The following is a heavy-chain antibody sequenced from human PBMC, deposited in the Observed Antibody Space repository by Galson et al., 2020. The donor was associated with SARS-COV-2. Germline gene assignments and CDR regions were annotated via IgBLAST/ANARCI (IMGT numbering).Heavy chain of an antibody. D-gene: IGHD3-9*01. V-gene: IGHV3-30*18. Sequence: GGSLRLSCAASGFTFSSYGMHWVRQAPGKGLEWVAVISYDGSNKYYADSVKGRFTISRDNSKNTLYLQMNSLRAEDTAVYYCAKDLQYYDICTGYFSDKNAYYYYYGMDVLCRGTTVTVSS. CDR2: ISYDGSNK. CDR1: GFTFSSYG. J-gene: IGHJ6*02. CDR3: AKDLQYYDICTGYFSDKNAYYYYYGMDV.